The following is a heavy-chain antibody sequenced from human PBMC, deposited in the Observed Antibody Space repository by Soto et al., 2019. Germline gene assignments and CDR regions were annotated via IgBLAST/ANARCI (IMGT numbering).Heavy chain of an antibody. CDR2: IYYSGST. Sequence: SEPLSLTCTVSGGSISSYYWSWIRQPPGKGLEWIGYIYYSGSTNYNPSLKSRVTISVDTSKNQFSLKLSSVTAADTAVYYCARDQGYSYGLDAFDIWGQGTMVTVSS. J-gene: IGHJ3*02. CDR1: GGSISSYY. D-gene: IGHD5-18*01. V-gene: IGHV4-59*01. CDR3: ARDQGYSYGLDAFDI.